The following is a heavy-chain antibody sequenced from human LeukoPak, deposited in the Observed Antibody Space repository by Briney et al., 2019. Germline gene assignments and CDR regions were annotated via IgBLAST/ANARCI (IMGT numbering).Heavy chain of an antibody. D-gene: IGHD5-12*01. CDR1: SGSISNYY. V-gene: IGHV4-39*07. CDR3: ARDRDGYTGYVSDY. CDR2: IYYSGST. J-gene: IGHJ4*02. Sequence: SETLSLTCTVSSGSISNYYWGWIRQPPGKGLEWIGSIYYSGSTNYNPSLKSRVTISLDTSKNQFSLKLSSVTAADTAVYYCARDRDGYTGYVSDYWGQGTLVTVSS.